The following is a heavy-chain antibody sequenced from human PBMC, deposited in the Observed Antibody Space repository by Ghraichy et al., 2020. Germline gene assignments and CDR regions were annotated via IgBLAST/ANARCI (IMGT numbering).Heavy chain of an antibody. J-gene: IGHJ4*02. CDR1: GFTLSNYW. CDR2: IKQDGSEK. D-gene: IGHD3-22*01. V-gene: IGHV3-7*01. Sequence: GGSLRLSCTASGFTLSNYWMGWVRQAPGKGLEWVANIKQDGSEKHYVGSVEGRFTISRDNAKNSVYLQMNSLRAEDKAVYYCARAAYYYDRSDYWGRGTLVTVSS. CDR3: ARAAYYYDRSDY.